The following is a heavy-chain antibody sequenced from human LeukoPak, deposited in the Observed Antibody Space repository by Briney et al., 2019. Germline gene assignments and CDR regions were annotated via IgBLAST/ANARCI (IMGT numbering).Heavy chain of an antibody. CDR3: ARHRYYDSSGYNSRAFDI. CDR1: GGSISSSSYY. D-gene: IGHD3-22*01. CDR2: IYYSGST. V-gene: IGHV4-39*01. Sequence: SETLSLTCTVSGGSISSSSYYWGWIRQPPGKGLEWIGSIYYSGSTYYNPSLKSRVTISVDTSKNQFSLKLSSVTAADTAVYYCARHRYYDSSGYNSRAFDIWGQGTMVTVSS. J-gene: IGHJ3*02.